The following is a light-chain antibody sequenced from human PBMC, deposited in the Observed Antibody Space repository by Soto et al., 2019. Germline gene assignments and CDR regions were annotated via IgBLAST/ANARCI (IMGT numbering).Light chain of an antibody. CDR3: QQSYSTPGFT. V-gene: IGKV1-39*01. J-gene: IGKJ3*01. CDR2: AAS. CDR1: QSISSY. Sequence: DIQMTQSPSSLSATVGDRVTITCRASQSISSYLNWYQQKPGKAPKLLIYAASSLQSGVPSRFSGSGSGTDFTLPISSLQPEDFATYYCQQSYSTPGFTFGPGTKVDIK.